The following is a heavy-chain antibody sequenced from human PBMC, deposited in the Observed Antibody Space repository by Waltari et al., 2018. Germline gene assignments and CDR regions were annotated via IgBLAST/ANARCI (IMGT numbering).Heavy chain of an antibody. CDR3: ASHFDYVWGSFRY. CDR1: GFSFSSHA. J-gene: IGHJ4*02. D-gene: IGHD3-16*02. Sequence: EVQLVESGGGLVQPGGSLSLSCAASGFSFSSHAMSWVRQALGKGLEWVSGISDSGGTTYSADSVKGRFTISRDNSKNTLYLQLNSLRAEDMAVYYCASHFDYVWGSFRYWGQGTLVTVSS. V-gene: IGHV3-23*04. CDR2: ISDSGGTT.